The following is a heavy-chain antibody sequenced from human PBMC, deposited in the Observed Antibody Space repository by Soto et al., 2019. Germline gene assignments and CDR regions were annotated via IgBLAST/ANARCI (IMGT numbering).Heavy chain of an antibody. V-gene: IGHV3-7*01. D-gene: IGHD6-6*01. CDR1: RFTFSRYW. Sequence: EVVLVESGGRLVQPGGSLTLSCVASRFTFSRYWMSWVRQAPAKGLEWVAAIKPDASATYYVDSVRGRFTISRDNARQLLSLQMNSLRADDTGVYYGASLDHGIEYTGRGDFDSWGQVTLVPVSS. CDR2: IKPDASAT. J-gene: IGHJ4*02. CDR3: ASLDHGIEYTGRGDFDS.